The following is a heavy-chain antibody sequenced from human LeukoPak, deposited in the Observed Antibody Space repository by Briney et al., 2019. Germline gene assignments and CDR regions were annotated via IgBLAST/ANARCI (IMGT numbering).Heavy chain of an antibody. J-gene: IGHJ4*02. D-gene: IGHD2-2*02. CDR3: ARVRRYCSSTSCYTWDY. CDR2: ISSSSSYI. Sequence: PGGSLRLSCAASGFTFSSYSMNWVRQAPGKGLEGVSSISSSSSYIYYADSVKGRFTISRDNAKNSLYLQMNSLRAEDTAVYYCARVRRYCSSTSCYTWDYWGQGTLVTVSS. V-gene: IGHV3-21*01. CDR1: GFTFSSYS.